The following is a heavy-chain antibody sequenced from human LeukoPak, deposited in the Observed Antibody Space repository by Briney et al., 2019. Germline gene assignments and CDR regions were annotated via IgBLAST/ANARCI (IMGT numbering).Heavy chain of an antibody. Sequence: SVKVSCKASGYTFTSYYMHWVRQAPGQGLEWMGGIIPIFGTANYAQKFQGRVTITADKSTSTAYMELSSLRSEDTAVYYCARKVPNDSSGYYYRGQFDPWGQGTLVTVSS. CDR1: GYTFTSYY. J-gene: IGHJ5*02. CDR2: IIPIFGTA. CDR3: ARKVPNDSSGYYYRGQFDP. D-gene: IGHD3-22*01. V-gene: IGHV1-69*06.